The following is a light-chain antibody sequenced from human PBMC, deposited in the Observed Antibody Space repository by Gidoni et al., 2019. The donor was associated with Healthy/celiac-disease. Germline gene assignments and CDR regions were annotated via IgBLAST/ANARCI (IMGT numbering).Light chain of an antibody. CDR3: SSYTSSSTLVV. CDR2: DVT. CDR1: SSDVGGYNY. V-gene: IGLV2-14*03. Sequence: QSALTQPASVSGSPGQSITISCTGTSSDVGGYNYVSWYQQHPGKAPKLMIYDVTYRPPGVSNRFSGSKSGNTASLTISGLQAEDEADYYCSSYTSSSTLVVFGGGTKLTVL. J-gene: IGLJ2*01.